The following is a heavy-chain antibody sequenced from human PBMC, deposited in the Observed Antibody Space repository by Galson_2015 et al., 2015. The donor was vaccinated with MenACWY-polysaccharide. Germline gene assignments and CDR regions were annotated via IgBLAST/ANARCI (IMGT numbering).Heavy chain of an antibody. CDR1: GYTFTNYG. Sequence: SVKVSCKASGYTFTNYGITWVRQAPGQGLEWMGWISAYNGNTNYAQKLQGRVTMTIDTSTSTAYMELRSLRSDDTAVYYCARYFWSGSVDPGDVSCQGTTVTVSS. V-gene: IGHV1-18*01. D-gene: IGHD3-3*01. CDR2: ISAYNGNT. J-gene: IGHJ6*02. CDR3: ARYFWSGSVDPGDV.